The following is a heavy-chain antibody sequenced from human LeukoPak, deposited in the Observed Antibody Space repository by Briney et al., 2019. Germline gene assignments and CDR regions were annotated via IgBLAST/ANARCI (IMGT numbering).Heavy chain of an antibody. Sequence: SETLSRTCTVSGGSISSSSYYWGWIRQPPGKGLEWIGSIYYSGSTYYNPSLKSRVTISVDTSKNQFSLKLSSVTAADTAVYYCAAPRTSNFDYWGQGTLVTVSS. D-gene: IGHD2-2*01. CDR2: IYYSGST. V-gene: IGHV4-39*01. J-gene: IGHJ4*02. CDR1: GGSISSSSYY. CDR3: AAPRTSNFDY.